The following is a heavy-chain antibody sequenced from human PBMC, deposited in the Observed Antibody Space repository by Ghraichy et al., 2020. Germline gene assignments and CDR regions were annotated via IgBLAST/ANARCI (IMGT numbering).Heavy chain of an antibody. V-gene: IGHV1-69*13. D-gene: IGHD6-6*01. Sequence: SVKVSCKASGGTFSSYAISWVRQAPGQGLEWMGGIIPIFGTANYAQKFQGRVTITADESTSTAYMELSSLRSEDTAVYYCARRSSSSLFPYYYYYGMDVWGQGTTVTVSS. CDR1: GGTFSSYA. CDR2: IIPIFGTA. J-gene: IGHJ6*02. CDR3: ARRSSSSLFPYYYYYGMDV.